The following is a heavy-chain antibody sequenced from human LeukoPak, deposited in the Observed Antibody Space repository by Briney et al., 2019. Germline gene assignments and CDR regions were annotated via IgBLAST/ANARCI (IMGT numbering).Heavy chain of an antibody. CDR3: ARDLRTYYYDSSGYLAYFDY. Sequence: GGSLRLSCAASGFTFSPYSVNWVRQAPGKGLEWVANIKQDGSEKYYVDSVKGRFAISRDNAKNSLYLQMNSLRAEDTAVYYCARDLRTYYYDSSGYLAYFDYWGQGTLVTVSS. CDR1: GFTFSPYS. CDR2: IKQDGSEK. V-gene: IGHV3-7*01. J-gene: IGHJ4*02. D-gene: IGHD3-22*01.